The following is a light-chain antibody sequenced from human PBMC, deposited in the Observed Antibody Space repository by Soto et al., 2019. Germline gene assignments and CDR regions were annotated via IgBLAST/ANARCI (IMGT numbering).Light chain of an antibody. CDR2: GAS. CDR1: QSVSRN. V-gene: IGKV3-15*01. Sequence: EIVMTQSPATLSVSPGERATLSCRASQSVSRNLAWYQQKPGQAPRLLIYGASARATGIPGRLSGSGSGTEFTLTISSLQSEDFAVYYCQQYNDWPPNLTFGGGTKVEIK. J-gene: IGKJ4*01. CDR3: QQYNDWPPNLT.